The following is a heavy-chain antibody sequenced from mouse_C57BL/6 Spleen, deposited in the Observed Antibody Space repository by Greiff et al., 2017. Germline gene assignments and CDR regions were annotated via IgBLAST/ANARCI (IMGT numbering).Heavy chain of an antibody. CDR3: ARIYYGNYGYFDV. J-gene: IGHJ1*03. CDR2: IYPRDGST. D-gene: IGHD2-1*01. V-gene: IGHV1-78*01. Sequence: VKLQESDAELVKPGASVKISCKVSGYTFTDHTIHWMKQRPEQGLEWIGYIYPRDGSTKYNEKFKGKATLTADKSSSTAYMQLNSLTSEDSAVYFCARIYYGNYGYFDVWGTGTTVTVSS. CDR1: GYTFTDHT.